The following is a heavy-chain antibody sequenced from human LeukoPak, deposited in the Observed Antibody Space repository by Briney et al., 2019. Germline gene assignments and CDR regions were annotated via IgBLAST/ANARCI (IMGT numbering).Heavy chain of an antibody. D-gene: IGHD2/OR15-2a*01. Sequence: GGSLRLSCAACGLTFSRFSRNWVRQARGKGVEGVAGINQDGSEKYSVDSLKGRFTISRNNAKHSLYLQMNNLRAEDTAVYHCATGRILWKWGQGTLVTVSS. V-gene: IGHV3-7*01. CDR3: ATGRILWK. CDR2: INQDGSEK. J-gene: IGHJ4*02. CDR1: GLTFSRFS.